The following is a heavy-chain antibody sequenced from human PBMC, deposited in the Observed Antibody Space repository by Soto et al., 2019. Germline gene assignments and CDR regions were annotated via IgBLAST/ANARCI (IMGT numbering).Heavy chain of an antibody. D-gene: IGHD6-6*01. V-gene: IGHV4-39*01. J-gene: IGHJ4*02. CDR3: ARLLGGSSPDY. CDR2: IYYSGST. Sequence: QLQLQESGPGLVKPSETLSLTCTVSGGSISSSSYYWGWIRQPPGKGLEWIGSIYYSGSTYYNPSLKSRVTISVDTSKNQFSLKLSSVTAADTAVYYCARLLGGSSPDYWGQGTLVTVSS. CDR1: GGSISSSSYY.